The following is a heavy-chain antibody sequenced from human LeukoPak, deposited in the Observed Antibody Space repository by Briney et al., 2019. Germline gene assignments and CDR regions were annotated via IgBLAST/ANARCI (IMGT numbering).Heavy chain of an antibody. V-gene: IGHV1-46*01. D-gene: IGHD2-21*02. J-gene: IGHJ4*02. CDR3: ARGGVTATQRLDY. Sequence: ASVKVSCKASGYTFTSYYMHWVRQAPGQGLEWMGIINSSGGSTIYAQKSQGRVTMTRATSTSTVYMELSSLRSEDTAVYYCARGGVTATQRLDYWGQGTLVTVSS. CDR1: GYTFTSYY. CDR2: INSSGGST.